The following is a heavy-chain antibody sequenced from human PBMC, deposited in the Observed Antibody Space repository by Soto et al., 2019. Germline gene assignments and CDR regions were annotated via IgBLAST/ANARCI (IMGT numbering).Heavy chain of an antibody. CDR1: GGTFSSYA. D-gene: IGHD6-19*01. J-gene: IGHJ5*02. V-gene: IGHV1-69*12. CDR3: ARLPRYSCGWYEVGP. Sequence: QVQLVQSGAEVKKPGSSVKVSCKASGGTFSSYAISWVRQAPGQGLEWMGGIIPTFGTANYAQKFQGRVTITADESTSTADMELSSVRSEDTAVYYCARLPRYSCGWYEVGPWGQGTLVTVSS. CDR2: IIPTFGTA.